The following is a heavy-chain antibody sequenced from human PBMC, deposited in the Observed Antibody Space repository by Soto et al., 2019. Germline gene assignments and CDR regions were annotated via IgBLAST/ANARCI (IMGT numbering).Heavy chain of an antibody. CDR2: ITPFNGNT. Sequence: QLQLVQSGAEVKKTGSSVKVSCKASGYTFTYRYLHWVRQAPVQALEWMGWITPFNGNTNYAQKFQARVTITRDRSMSTAYMELSSLRSEDTAMYYCAGDSGYDYGFDPWGQGTLVTVSS. J-gene: IGHJ5*02. D-gene: IGHD5-12*01. V-gene: IGHV1-45*02. CDR3: AGDSGYDYGFDP. CDR1: GYTFTYRY.